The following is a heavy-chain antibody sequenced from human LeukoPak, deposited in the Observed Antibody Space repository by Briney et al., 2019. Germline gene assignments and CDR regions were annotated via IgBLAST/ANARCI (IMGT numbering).Heavy chain of an antibody. CDR3: ARVRPSSYDSSGYYSRRDAFDI. CDR2: ISSSSSYI. Sequence: PGGSLRLSCAASGFTFSRYSMNWVRQAPGKGLAWVSSISSSSSYIYYADSVKGRFTISRDNAKNSLYLQMNSLRAEDTAVYYCARVRPSSYDSSGYYSRRDAFDIWGQGTMVTVSS. V-gene: IGHV3-21*01. D-gene: IGHD3-22*01. CDR1: GFTFSRYS. J-gene: IGHJ3*02.